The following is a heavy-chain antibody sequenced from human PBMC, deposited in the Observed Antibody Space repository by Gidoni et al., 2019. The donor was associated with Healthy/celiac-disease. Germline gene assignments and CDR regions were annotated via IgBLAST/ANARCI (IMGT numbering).Heavy chain of an antibody. CDR3: ARGLQLWSPNLGY. V-gene: IGHV4-59*01. CDR1: GGSISSYY. D-gene: IGHD5-18*01. CDR2: IYYSGST. J-gene: IGHJ4*02. Sequence: QVQLQESGPGLVKPSETLSLTCTVSGGSISSYYWSWIRQPPGKGLEWIGYIYYSGSTNYTPSLKSRVTISVDTSKNQFSLKLSSVTAADTAVYYCARGLQLWSPNLGYWGQGTLFTVSS.